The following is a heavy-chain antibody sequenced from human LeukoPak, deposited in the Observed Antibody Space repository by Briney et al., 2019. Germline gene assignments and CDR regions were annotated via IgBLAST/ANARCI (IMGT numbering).Heavy chain of an antibody. Sequence: GGSLRLSCAVSGFTFSRNAMSGVRQAPGKGLEWVSSLSGSGGDTYYADSVKGRFTISRDNSKNTVYLQMNGLSAEDTAVYYCAKDPYGTRYFDYWGQGTLVTVSS. J-gene: IGHJ4*02. V-gene: IGHV3-23*01. CDR3: AKDPYGTRYFDY. CDR1: GFTFSRNA. D-gene: IGHD2-2*01. CDR2: LSGSGGDT.